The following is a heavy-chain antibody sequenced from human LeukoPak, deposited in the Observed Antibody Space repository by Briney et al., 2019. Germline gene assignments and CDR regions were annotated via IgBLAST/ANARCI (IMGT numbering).Heavy chain of an antibody. D-gene: IGHD1-26*01. J-gene: IGHJ4*02. Sequence: SETLSLTCAVSGAPVSGSNCYWGWIRQPPGKGLEWIGNIYSSGSTYYNASLQSRVTISIDTSKNQFSLRLNSVTAADTAMYYCAKSGGYGLIDYWGQGTRVTVSS. V-gene: IGHV4-39*01. CDR3: AKSGGYGLIDY. CDR2: IYSSGST. CDR1: GAPVSGSNCY.